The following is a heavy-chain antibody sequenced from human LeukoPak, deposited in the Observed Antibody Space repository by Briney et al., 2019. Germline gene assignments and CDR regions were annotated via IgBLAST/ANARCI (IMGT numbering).Heavy chain of an antibody. CDR1: GGSFSGYY. Sequence: SETLSLTCAVYGGSFSGYYWSWIRQPPGKGLEWIGEINHSGSTYYNPSLKSRVTISVDTSKNQFSLKLSSVTAADTAVYYCAREIGYYYESSGYSWFDPWGQGTLVTVSS. V-gene: IGHV4-34*09. D-gene: IGHD3-22*01. CDR2: INHSGST. J-gene: IGHJ5*02. CDR3: AREIGYYYESSGYSWFDP.